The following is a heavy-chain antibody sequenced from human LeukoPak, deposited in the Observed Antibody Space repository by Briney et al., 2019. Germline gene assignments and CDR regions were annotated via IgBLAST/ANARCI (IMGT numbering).Heavy chain of an antibody. CDR2: IHHSGST. CDR3: ASSSYHSRGGFDH. V-gene: IGHV4-38-2*02. D-gene: IGHD3-22*01. Sequence: SEALSLTCTISGDSISGGYCWGGVRQPPGKGLEWIGTIHHSGSTYYSPSLRSRVTTSVDTSTNQFCLRLSSVTAAYTAVCYCASSSYHSRGGFDHWGQGTLVTVSS. J-gene: IGHJ5*02. CDR1: GDSISGGYC.